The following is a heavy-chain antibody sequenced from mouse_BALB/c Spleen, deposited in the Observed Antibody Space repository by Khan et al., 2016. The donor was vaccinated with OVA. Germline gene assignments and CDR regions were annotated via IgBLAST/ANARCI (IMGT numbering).Heavy chain of an antibody. CDR2: TWGDGST. Sequence: QVQLQQSGPGLVAPSQSLSITGTVSGFSLSNYGVSWVRQPPGKGLEWLGVTWGDGSTNYHSALISRLIITKDNSKRQVFLKLNSLQTDDTATYYCAKFTPEYYSMDYWGQGTSVTVAS. V-gene: IGHV2-3*01. J-gene: IGHJ4*01. CDR3: AKFTPEYYSMDY. CDR1: GFSLSNYG. D-gene: IGHD1-1*01.